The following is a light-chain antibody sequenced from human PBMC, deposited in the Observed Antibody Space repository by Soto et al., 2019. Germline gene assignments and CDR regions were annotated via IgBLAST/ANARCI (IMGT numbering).Light chain of an antibody. CDR3: AAWDDGLNGFWV. J-gene: IGLJ1*01. CDR2: SNN. CDR1: SSNIGSNT. Sequence: QSFLTQPPSASGTPGRRVAISCSGSSSNIGSNTVNWYQQLPGTAPKVLIYSNNQRPSGVPDRFSGSKSGTSASLAISGLQSEDEADYYCAAWDDGLNGFWVFGTGTKVTVL. V-gene: IGLV1-44*01.